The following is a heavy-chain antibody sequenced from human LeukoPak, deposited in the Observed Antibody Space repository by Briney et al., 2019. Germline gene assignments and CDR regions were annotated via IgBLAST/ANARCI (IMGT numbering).Heavy chain of an antibody. Sequence: PGESLKISCKGSGYSFTTYWLGWVRQMPGKGLEWMGIIYPGDSDTRYSPSFQGQVTISADKSISTAYLQWSSLKASDTAMYYCARPNQELVRDAPYDSWGQGTLVTVSS. V-gene: IGHV5-51*01. CDR2: IYPGDSDT. CDR3: ARPNQELVRDAPYDS. D-gene: IGHD1-7*01. J-gene: IGHJ5*01. CDR1: GYSFTTYW.